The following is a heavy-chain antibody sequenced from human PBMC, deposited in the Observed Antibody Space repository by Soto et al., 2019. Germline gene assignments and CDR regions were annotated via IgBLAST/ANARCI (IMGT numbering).Heavy chain of an antibody. V-gene: IGHV4-59*01. D-gene: IGHD5-18*01. CDR3: ARGYSMGLDYYYYYGMDV. J-gene: IGHJ6*02. Sequence: KTSETLSLTCTVSGGSISSYYWSWIRQPPGKGLEWIGYIYYSGSTNYNPSLKSRVTISVDTSKNQFSLKLSSVTAADTAVYYCARGYSMGLDYYYYYGMDVWGQGTTVTVSS. CDR2: IYYSGST. CDR1: GGSISSYY.